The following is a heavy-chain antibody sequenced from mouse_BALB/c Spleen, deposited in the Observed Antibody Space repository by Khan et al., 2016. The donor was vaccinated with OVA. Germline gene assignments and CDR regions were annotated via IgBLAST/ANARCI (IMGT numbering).Heavy chain of an antibody. J-gene: IGHJ2*01. D-gene: IGHD3-2*02. CDR1: GYSITSDYA. Sequence: EVQLVETGPDLVKPSQSLSLTCTVTGYSITSDYAWNWIRQFPGNKLEWMGYISYSGNTKYNPSLKSRISITRDTSKNQFFLQLNFVTIEDTATYYCARIQGGDFDYWGQGTTLTVSS. CDR2: ISYSGNT. CDR3: ARIQGGDFDY. V-gene: IGHV3-2*02.